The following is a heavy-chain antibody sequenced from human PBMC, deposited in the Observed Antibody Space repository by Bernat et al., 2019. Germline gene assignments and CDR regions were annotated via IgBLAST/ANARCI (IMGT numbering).Heavy chain of an antibody. D-gene: IGHD5-12*01. J-gene: IGHJ3*02. CDR3: TRWLEGRAAFDI. V-gene: IGHV3-73*01. Sequence: EVQLVESGGGLVQPGGSLKLSCAASGFTFSGSAMHWVRQASGKGLEWVGRIRSKANSYATAYAASVKGRFTISRDDSKNTAYLQMNSLKTEDTAVYYCTRWLEGRAAFDIWGQGTMVTVSS. CDR1: GFTFSGSA. CDR2: IRSKANSYAT.